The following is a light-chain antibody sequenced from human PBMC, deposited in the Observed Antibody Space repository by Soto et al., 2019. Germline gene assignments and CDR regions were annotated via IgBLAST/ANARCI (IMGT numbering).Light chain of an antibody. CDR1: QSVSSW. V-gene: IGKV1-5*03. Sequence: PFTPSAYIGDRFAITCLASQSVSSWLAWFQQKPGKAPKLLVYKASSLQSGVSSRFSGGGSGTEFTLTISKLQTDDIATHYSQQYTTYWTSCQGT. J-gene: IGKJ1*01. CDR2: KAS. CDR3: QQYTTYWT.